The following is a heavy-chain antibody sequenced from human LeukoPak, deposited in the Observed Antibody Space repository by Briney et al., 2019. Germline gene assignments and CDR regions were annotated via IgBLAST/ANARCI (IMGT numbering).Heavy chain of an antibody. CDR2: IRSSGSII. CDR1: GFAFSSYD. CDR3: ARLGERTTMIRGVIVEAFDI. V-gene: IGHV3-48*03. D-gene: IGHD3-10*01. Sequence: GGSLRLSCAASGFAFSSYDMNWVRQAPGKGLEWVSYIRSSGSIIYYADSVKGRFTISRDNAQNSLHLQMNSLRDEDTAVYYCARLGERTTMIRGVIVEAFDIRGQGTMVTVSS. J-gene: IGHJ3*02.